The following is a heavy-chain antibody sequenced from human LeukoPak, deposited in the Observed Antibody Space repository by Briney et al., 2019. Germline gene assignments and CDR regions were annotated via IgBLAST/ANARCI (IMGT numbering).Heavy chain of an antibody. CDR3: ARESYSSGYYYGAFDI. J-gene: IGHJ3*02. V-gene: IGHV5-51*01. Sequence: GESLKISCKGSGYSFTSYWIGWVRQMPGKGLEWMGIIYPGDSDTRYSPSFQGQVTISADKSISTAYLQWSSLKASDTAMYYCARESYSSGYYYGAFDIWGQGTMVTVSS. CDR1: GYSFTSYW. CDR2: IYPGDSDT. D-gene: IGHD3-22*01.